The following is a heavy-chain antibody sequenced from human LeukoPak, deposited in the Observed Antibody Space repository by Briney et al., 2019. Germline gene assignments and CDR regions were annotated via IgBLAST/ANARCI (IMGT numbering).Heavy chain of an antibody. CDR3: ARDRIAAAGHFDC. J-gene: IGHJ4*02. Sequence: ASVKVSCKASGYTFTSYDINWVRQATGQGLEWMGWMNPNSGNTGYAQKFQGRVTMTRNTSISTAYMELSSLRSEDTAVYYCARDRIAAAGHFDCWGQGTLVTVSS. CDR1: GYTFTSYD. D-gene: IGHD6-13*01. CDR2: MNPNSGNT. V-gene: IGHV1-8*01.